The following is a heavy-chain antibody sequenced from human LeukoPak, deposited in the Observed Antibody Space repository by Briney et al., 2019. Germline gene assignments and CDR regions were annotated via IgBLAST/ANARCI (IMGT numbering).Heavy chain of an antibody. CDR3: ARGGSYGDY. J-gene: IGHJ4*02. Sequence: GGSLRLSCAPSRFSFTRYWVHWVRQAPGKGLGWVSRVKPDVRSTTYGDSVKGRFTSSRDNGKCTLYLQMNSLRVEDTAVYYCARGGSYGDYWGQGILVTVSS. D-gene: IGHD3-16*01. CDR1: RFSFTRYW. V-gene: IGHV3-74*01. CDR2: VKPDVRST.